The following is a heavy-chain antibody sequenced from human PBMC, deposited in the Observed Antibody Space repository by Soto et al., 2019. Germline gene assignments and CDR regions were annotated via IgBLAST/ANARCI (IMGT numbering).Heavy chain of an antibody. CDR1: GFTFSSYA. CDR3: ARRGPGTYFAY. CDR2: ISGSGDST. J-gene: IGHJ4*02. Sequence: EVQLVDSGGGVVQPGGSLRLSCAASGFTFSSYAMNWVRQAPGKGLEWVSVISGSGDSTYYADSVKGRFTISRDNSKNALYLQMNSLRTEDTAVYYCARRGPGTYFAYWGQGTLVPVSS. D-gene: IGHD6-13*01. V-gene: IGHV3-23*04.